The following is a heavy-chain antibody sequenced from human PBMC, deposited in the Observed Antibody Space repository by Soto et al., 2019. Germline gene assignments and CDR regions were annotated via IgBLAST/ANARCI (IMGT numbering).Heavy chain of an antibody. V-gene: IGHV4-39*01. CDR1: GGSISSSSYY. J-gene: IGHJ3*02. D-gene: IGHD6-19*01. CDR2: IYYSGST. Sequence: SETLSLTCTVSGGSISSSSYYWGWIRQPPGKGLEWIGSIYYSGSTYYNPSLKSRVTISVDTSKNQFSLKLSSVTAADTAVYYCARHVRDSSVWAVAGTGAFDIWGQGTMVTVSS. CDR3: ARHVRDSSVWAVAGTGAFDI.